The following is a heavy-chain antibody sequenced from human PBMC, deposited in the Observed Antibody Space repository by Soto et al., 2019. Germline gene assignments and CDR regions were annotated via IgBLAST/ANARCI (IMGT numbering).Heavy chain of an antibody. CDR3: ARRSFIPPATRPDLGSYYYGMDV. CDR1: GGSISSSSYY. D-gene: IGHD5-12*01. J-gene: IGHJ6*02. Sequence: ASETLSLTCTVSGGSISSSSYYWGWIRQPPGKGLEWIGSIYYSGSTYYNPSLKSRVTISVDTSKNQFSLKLSSVTAADTAVYYCARRSFIPPATRPDLGSYYYGMDVWGQGTTVTVSS. V-gene: IGHV4-39*01. CDR2: IYYSGST.